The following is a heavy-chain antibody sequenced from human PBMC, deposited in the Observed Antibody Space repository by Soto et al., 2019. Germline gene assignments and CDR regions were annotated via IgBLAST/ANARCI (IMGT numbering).Heavy chain of an antibody. D-gene: IGHD2-2*01. Sequence: SETLSLTCAVYGGSFSGYYWSWIRQPPGKGLEWIGEINHSGSTNYNPSLKSRVTISVDTSKNQFSLKLSSVTAADTAVYYCARVDCSSTSCHLPDYWGQGALVTVSS. CDR3: ARVDCSSTSCHLPDY. CDR1: GGSFSGYY. J-gene: IGHJ4*02. V-gene: IGHV4-34*01. CDR2: INHSGST.